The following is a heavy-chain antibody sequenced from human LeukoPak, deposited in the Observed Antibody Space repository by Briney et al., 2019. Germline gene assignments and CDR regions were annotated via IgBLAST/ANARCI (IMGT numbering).Heavy chain of an antibody. J-gene: IGHJ4*02. CDR1: GFTFSSYG. CDR2: IWYDGSNK. Sequence: PGGSLRLSCAASGFTFSSYGMHWVRQAPGNGLEWVAVIWYDGSNKYYADSVKGRFTISRDNSKNTLYLQMNSLRAEDTAVYYCARDLDSVWPIDYWGQGTLVTVSS. V-gene: IGHV3-33*01. D-gene: IGHD2-21*01. CDR3: ARDLDSVWPIDY.